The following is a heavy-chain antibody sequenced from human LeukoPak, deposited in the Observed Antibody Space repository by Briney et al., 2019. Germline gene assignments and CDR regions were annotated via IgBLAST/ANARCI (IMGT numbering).Heavy chain of an antibody. V-gene: IGHV1-18*01. CDR3: ARGPDYYGSGSYLPLDH. CDR1: GYTFTSYG. Sequence: ASVKVSCEASGYTFTSYGISWVRQAPGQGLEWMGWISAYNGNTNYAQKLQGRVTMTIDTSTSTAYMELRSLRSDDTAVYYCARGPDYYGSGSYLPLDHWGQGTLVTVSS. J-gene: IGHJ4*02. D-gene: IGHD3-10*01. CDR2: ISAYNGNT.